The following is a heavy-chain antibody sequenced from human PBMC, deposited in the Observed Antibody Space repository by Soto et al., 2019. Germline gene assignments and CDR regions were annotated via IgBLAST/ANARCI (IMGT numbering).Heavy chain of an antibody. CDR3: ARDPRYYVFGGLGYYYMDV. CDR2: ISSNGGST. CDR1: GFTFSSYA. Sequence: GGSLRLSCAASGFTFSSYAMHWVRQAPGKGLEYVSAISSNGGSTYYANSVKGRFTISRDNSKNTLYLQMGSLRAEDMAVYYCARDPRYYVFGGLGYYYMDVWGKGTTVTVSS. V-gene: IGHV3-64*01. D-gene: IGHD3-10*01. J-gene: IGHJ6*03.